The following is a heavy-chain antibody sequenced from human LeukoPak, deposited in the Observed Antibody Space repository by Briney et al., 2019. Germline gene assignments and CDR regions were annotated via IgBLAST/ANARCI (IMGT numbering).Heavy chain of an antibody. D-gene: IGHD3-22*01. J-gene: IGHJ4*02. V-gene: IGHV4-59*01. CDR2: IYYSGST. CDR3: ARAGSGYDSSGYVDY. CDR1: GGSISSYY. Sequence: SSETLSLTCTVSGGSISSYYWSWIRQPPGKGLEWIGYIYYSGSTNYNPSLKRRVTISVDTSKNQFSLKLSSVTAADTAVYYCARAGSGYDSSGYVDYWGQGTLVTVSS.